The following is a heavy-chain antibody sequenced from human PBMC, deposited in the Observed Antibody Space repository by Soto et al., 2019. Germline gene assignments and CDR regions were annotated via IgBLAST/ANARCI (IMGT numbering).Heavy chain of an antibody. Sequence: PGGSLRLSCAASGFTFSSYGMHWVRQAPGKGLEWVAVIWYDGSNKYYEDSVKGRFTISRDNSKNTLYLQMNSLRAEDTAVYYCARDYRSSGWEREYYYYGMDVWGQGTTVTVSS. V-gene: IGHV3-33*01. CDR3: ARDYRSSGWEREYYYYGMDV. CDR2: IWYDGSNK. D-gene: IGHD6-19*01. CDR1: GFTFSSYG. J-gene: IGHJ6*02.